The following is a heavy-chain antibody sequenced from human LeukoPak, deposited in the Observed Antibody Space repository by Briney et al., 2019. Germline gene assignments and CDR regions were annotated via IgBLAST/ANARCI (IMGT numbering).Heavy chain of an antibody. CDR2: ITGSGGST. Sequence: GGSLRLPCTASGFSFTNYAMTWVRQAPGKGLEWVSGITGSGGSTYYSVKGRFTISRDNSKNTLFLQMSSLRAEDTAIYYCARAGEYCSDGSCYSENYYFDYWGQGTLVTVSS. CDR1: GFSFTNYA. J-gene: IGHJ4*02. D-gene: IGHD2-15*01. V-gene: IGHV3-23*01. CDR3: ARAGEYCSDGSCYSENYYFDY.